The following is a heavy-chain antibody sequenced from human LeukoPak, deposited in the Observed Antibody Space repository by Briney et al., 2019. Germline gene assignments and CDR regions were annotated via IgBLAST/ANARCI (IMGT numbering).Heavy chain of an antibody. CDR3: ARAIGYCTNGVCPGFDY. V-gene: IGHV4-31*03. Sequence: SQTLSLTCTVSGGSIGSGGYYWSWIRQHPGKGLEWIGYIYYSGSTYYNPSLKSRVTISVDTSKNQFSLKLSSVTAADTAVYYCARAIGYCTNGVCPGFDYWGQGTLVTVSS. D-gene: IGHD2-8*01. CDR1: GGSIGSGGYY. J-gene: IGHJ4*02. CDR2: IYYSGST.